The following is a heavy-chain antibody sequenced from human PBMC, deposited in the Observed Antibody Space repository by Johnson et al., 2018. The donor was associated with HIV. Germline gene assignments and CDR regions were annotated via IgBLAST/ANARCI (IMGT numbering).Heavy chain of an antibody. Sequence: QMLLVESGGGLVKPGGSLRLSCAASGFSFSDYYMNWIRQAPGKGLEWVSYISSSGSTIYYADSRKGRFTISRDNSKNTLHLQMNSLRAEDTAVYYCARPRGYSGYDYYLDAFDIWGQGTMVTVSS. CDR1: GFSFSDYY. J-gene: IGHJ3*02. CDR2: ISSSGSTI. CDR3: ARPRGYSGYDYYLDAFDI. D-gene: IGHD5-12*01. V-gene: IGHV3-11*04.